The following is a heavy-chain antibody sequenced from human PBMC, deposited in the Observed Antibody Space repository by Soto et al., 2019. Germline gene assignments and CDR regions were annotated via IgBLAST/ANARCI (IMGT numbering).Heavy chain of an antibody. J-gene: IGHJ6*03. Sequence: SETLSLTCTVSGGXSSSYYWSWIRQPPGKGLEWIGYIYYSGSTNYNPSLKSRVTISVDTSKNQFSLKLSSVTAADTAVYYCARSYCSGGSCYYYYMDVWGKGTTVTVSS. D-gene: IGHD2-15*01. CDR3: ARSYCSGGSCYYYYMDV. CDR1: GGXSSSYY. CDR2: IYYSGST. V-gene: IGHV4-59*08.